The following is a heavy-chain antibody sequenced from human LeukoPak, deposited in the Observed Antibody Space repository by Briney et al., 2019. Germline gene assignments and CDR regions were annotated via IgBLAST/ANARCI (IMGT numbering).Heavy chain of an antibody. CDR1: GGSLNNNY. CDR3: ARALDHDSSGYSSFDS. D-gene: IGHD3-22*01. J-gene: IGHJ4*02. Sequence: SETLSLTCTVTGGSLNNNYWTWIRQPPGEGLEYIGYISYSGSTDYNPSLKSRVTISADTSKNQFSLKLSSVTAADTAFYYCARALDHDSSGYSSFDSWGQGTLVTVSS. V-gene: IGHV4-59*01. CDR2: ISYSGST.